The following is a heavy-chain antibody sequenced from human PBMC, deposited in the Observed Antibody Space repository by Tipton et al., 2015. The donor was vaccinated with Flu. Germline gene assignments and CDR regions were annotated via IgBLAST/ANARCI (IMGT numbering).Heavy chain of an antibody. J-gene: IGHJ4*02. D-gene: IGHD4-17*01. Sequence: SLRLSRAASGFTFSSYAMHWVRQAPGKGLEWVAVISYDGSNKYYADSVKGRFTISRHNSKNTLYLQMNSLRAEDTAVYYCARDRGLSTVTTYFDYWGQGTLVTVSS. V-gene: IGHV3-30-3*01. CDR1: GFTFSSYA. CDR2: ISYDGSNK. CDR3: ARDRGLSTVTTYFDY.